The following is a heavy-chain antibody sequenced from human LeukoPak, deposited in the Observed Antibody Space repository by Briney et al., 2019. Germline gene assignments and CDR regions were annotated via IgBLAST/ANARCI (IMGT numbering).Heavy chain of an antibody. CDR3: ARDNYHDGSAYPFDY. Sequence: PAGSLRLSCAAPGLTFTVHLINWFRQPPLKGLEWIASISSASNFIYYADLLKGRFTVSRVKAMTSLYLQMKSLIAEDTAVYFCARDNYHDGSAYPFDYWGQGTLVTVSS. D-gene: IGHD3-22*01. CDR2: ISSASNFI. CDR1: GLTFTVHL. J-gene: IGHJ4*02. V-gene: IGHV3-21*01.